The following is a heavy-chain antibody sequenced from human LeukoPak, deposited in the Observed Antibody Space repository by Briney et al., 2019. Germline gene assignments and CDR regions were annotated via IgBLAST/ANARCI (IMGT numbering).Heavy chain of an antibody. CDR1: GGSISSGSYY. V-gene: IGHV4-61*02. D-gene: IGHD3-9*01. CDR3: ARDRKEYYDILTGSYYYYMDV. Sequence: PSETLSLTCTVSGGSISSGSYYWSWIRQPAGKGLEWIGRIYTSGSTNYNPSLKSRVTISVDTSKNQFSLKLSSVTAADTAVYYCARDRKEYYDILTGSYYYYMDVWGKGTTVTISS. CDR2: IYTSGST. J-gene: IGHJ6*03.